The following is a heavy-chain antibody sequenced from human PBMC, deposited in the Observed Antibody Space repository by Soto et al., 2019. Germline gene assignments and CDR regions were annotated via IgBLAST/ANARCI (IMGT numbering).Heavy chain of an antibody. CDR2: ISGSGGST. D-gene: IGHD2-2*01. CDR1: GFTFSSYA. Sequence: EVQLLESGGGLVQPGGSLRLSCAASGFTFSSYAMSWVRQAPGKGLEWVSAISGSGGSTYYADSVKGRFTISRDNSKNTLYLQKNSLRAEDTAVYYCAKDYQLPRQLWYFDLWGRGTLVTVSS. CDR3: AKDYQLPRQLWYFDL. V-gene: IGHV3-23*01. J-gene: IGHJ2*01.